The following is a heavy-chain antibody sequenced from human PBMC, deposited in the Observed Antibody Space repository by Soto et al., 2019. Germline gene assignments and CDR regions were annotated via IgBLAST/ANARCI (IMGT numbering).Heavy chain of an antibody. Sequence: SETLSLTCTVSGGSISSSSYYWGWIRQPPGKGLEWIGSIYYSGSTYYNPSLKSRVTISVDTSKNQFSLKLSSVTAADTAVYYCARLNFWGIATAGAFDPWGQGTLVTVS. V-gene: IGHV4-39*01. CDR2: IYYSGST. CDR3: ARLNFWGIATAGAFDP. D-gene: IGHD6-13*01. J-gene: IGHJ5*02. CDR1: GGSISSSSYY.